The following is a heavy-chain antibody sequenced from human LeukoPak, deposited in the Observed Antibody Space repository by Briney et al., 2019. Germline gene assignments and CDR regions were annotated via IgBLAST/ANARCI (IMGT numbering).Heavy chain of an antibody. CDR1: GGTFSSYA. CDR3: ARRSNPHYYGMDV. D-gene: IGHD1-26*01. V-gene: IGHV1-69*04. CDR2: IIPILGIA. Sequence: SVKVSCKASGGTFSSYAISWVRQAPGQGLEWTGRIIPILGIANYAQKFQGRVTITADKSTSTAYMELSSLRSEDTAVYYCARRSNPHYYGMDVWGQGTTVTVSS. J-gene: IGHJ6*02.